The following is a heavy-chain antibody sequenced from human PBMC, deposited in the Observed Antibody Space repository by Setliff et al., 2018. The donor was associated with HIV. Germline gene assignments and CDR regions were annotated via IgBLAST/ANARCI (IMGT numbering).Heavy chain of an antibody. CDR2: INPNGGST. Sequence: ASVKVSCKPSGYTFTTYGLSWVRQAPGQGPEWMGIINPNGGSTNYAQKFQGRVAMTADTSTNTVYMELSSLRSEDTAIYCCARGGPGSSFGYDWFDPWGQGTPVTVSS. D-gene: IGHD5-18*01. CDR1: GYTFTTYG. V-gene: IGHV1-46*01. CDR3: ARGGPGSSFGYDWFDP. J-gene: IGHJ5*02.